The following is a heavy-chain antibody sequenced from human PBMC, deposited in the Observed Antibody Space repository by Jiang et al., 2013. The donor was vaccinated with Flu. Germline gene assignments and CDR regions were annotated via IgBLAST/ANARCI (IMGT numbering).Heavy chain of an antibody. CDR2: IHYTGRT. V-gene: IGHV4-59*01. CDR1: GDTITTYY. D-gene: IGHD2-8*01. Sequence: GPGLVKPSETLSLTCTVSGDTITTYYWSWIRQPPGRGLEWIGFIHYTGRTASDPSLKSRVTISADTSKNQFSLKLNFVTAADTAVYYCARYYCPNDKCSHFDYWGQGTLVTVSS. J-gene: IGHJ4*02. CDR3: ARYYCPNDKCSHFDY.